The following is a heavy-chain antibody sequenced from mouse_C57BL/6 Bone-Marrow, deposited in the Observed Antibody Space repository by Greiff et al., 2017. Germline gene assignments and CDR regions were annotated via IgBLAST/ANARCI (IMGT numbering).Heavy chain of an antibody. J-gene: IGHJ4*01. V-gene: IGHV1-81*01. CDR3: ARGGVVATRYYAMDY. CDR1: GYTFTSYG. Sequence: QVQLQQSGAELARPGASVKLSCKASGYTFTSYGISWVKQRTGQGLEWIGEIYPRSGNTYYNEKFKGKATLTADKSSSTAYMELRSLTSEYSAVYFCARGGVVATRYYAMDYWGQGTSVTVSS. CDR2: IYPRSGNT. D-gene: IGHD1-1*01.